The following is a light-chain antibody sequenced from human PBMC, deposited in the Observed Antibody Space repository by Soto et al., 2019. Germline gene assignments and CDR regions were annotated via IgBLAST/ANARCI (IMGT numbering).Light chain of an antibody. V-gene: IGKV3-15*01. CDR3: QQYIQWPLT. CDR1: QSVSDH. CDR2: RAS. Sequence: EIVMTQSPASLSVSPGERATLSCRASQSVSDHLAWYQQKPGQAPRLLIYRASTRATSIPAKFSGSGSRTEFTLTFSSLQSEDSAVYYCQQYIQWPLTFGQGTKVDIK. J-gene: IGKJ1*01.